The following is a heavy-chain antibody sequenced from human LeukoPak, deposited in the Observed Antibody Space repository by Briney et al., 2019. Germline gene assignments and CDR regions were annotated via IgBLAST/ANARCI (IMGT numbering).Heavy chain of an antibody. J-gene: IGHJ4*02. D-gene: IGHD6-19*01. V-gene: IGHV3-9*01. CDR2: ISWNSGSI. Sequence: GGSLRLSCTASGFTFGDYAMHWVRQAPGKGLEWVSGISWNSGSIGYADSVKGRFTISRDNSKNTLYLQMNSLRAEDTGVYYCAKDLGYGSGWYDDYWGQGTLVTVSS. CDR1: GFTFGDYA. CDR3: AKDLGYGSGWYDDY.